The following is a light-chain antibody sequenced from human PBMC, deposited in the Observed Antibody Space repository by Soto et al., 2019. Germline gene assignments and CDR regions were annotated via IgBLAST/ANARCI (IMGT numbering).Light chain of an antibody. J-gene: IGKJ4*01. CDR2: GAS. CDR3: QQYGSSRLT. V-gene: IGKV3-20*01. CDR1: QSVSSIY. Sequence: EIVLTQSPGTLSLSPGEKATISCRASQSVSSIYFAWYQQKPGQAPRLLIYGASTRATGIPDRFSGSGSGTDFTLTISRLEPEDFAVYYCQQYGSSRLTFGGGTKVDIK.